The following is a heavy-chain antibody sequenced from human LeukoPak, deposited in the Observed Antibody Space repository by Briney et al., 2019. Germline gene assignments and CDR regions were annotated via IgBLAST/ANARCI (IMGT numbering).Heavy chain of an antibody. CDR2: IYHSGST. D-gene: IGHD1-26*01. CDR3: ARDGRELGMDV. V-gene: IGHV4-4*02. J-gene: IGHJ6*02. CDR1: GGSISSSNW. Sequence: SETLSLTCAVSGGSISSSNWGGGVGRPPGKGLGWIGEIYHSGSTNYNPSLKSRVTISVDKSKNQFSLKLSSVTAADTAVYYCARDGRELGMDVWGQGTTVTVSS.